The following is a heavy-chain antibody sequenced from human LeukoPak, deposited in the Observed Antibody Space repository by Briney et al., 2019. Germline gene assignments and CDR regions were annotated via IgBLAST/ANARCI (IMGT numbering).Heavy chain of an antibody. CDR2: MNPNSGNT. V-gene: IGHV1-8*01. D-gene: IGHD3-3*01. CDR3: ARGSSYDFWSGYLSGHYYYYYMDV. J-gene: IGHJ6*03. CDR1: GYTFTSYD. Sequence: GASVKVSCKASGYTFTSYDINWVRQATGQGLEWMGWMNPNSGNTGYAQKFQGRVTMTRNTSISTAYMELSSLRSEDTAVYYCARGSSYDFWSGYLSGHYYYYYMDVWGKGTTVTVSS.